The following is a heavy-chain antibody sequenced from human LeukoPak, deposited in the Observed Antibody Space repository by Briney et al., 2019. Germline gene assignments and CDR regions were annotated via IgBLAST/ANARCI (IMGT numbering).Heavy chain of an antibody. CDR3: ARGIAARSVGY. J-gene: IGHJ4*02. V-gene: IGHV3-48*04. D-gene: IGHD6-6*01. CDR1: GFTFSSYS. CDR2: ISSSSSTI. Sequence: GGSLRLSCAASGFTFSSYSMNWVRQAPGKGLEWVSYISSSSSTIYYADSVKGRFTISRDNAKNSLYLQMNSLRAEDTAVYYCARGIAARSVGYWGQGTLVTVSS.